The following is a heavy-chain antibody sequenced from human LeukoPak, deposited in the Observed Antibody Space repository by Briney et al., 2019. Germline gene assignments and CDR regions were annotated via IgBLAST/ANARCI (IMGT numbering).Heavy chain of an antibody. D-gene: IGHD2-15*01. J-gene: IGHJ3*02. CDR1: GCSFTTYW. Sequence: GESLKISCKGSGCSFTTYWIGWVRQMPGKGLEWMGIIYPGDSDIRYSPSFQGQVTISADKSITTAYLQWSSLKASDTAMYYCARRGYCSGGSCFSAAFDIWGQGTMVTVSS. V-gene: IGHV5-51*01. CDR2: IYPGDSDI. CDR3: ARRGYCSGGSCFSAAFDI.